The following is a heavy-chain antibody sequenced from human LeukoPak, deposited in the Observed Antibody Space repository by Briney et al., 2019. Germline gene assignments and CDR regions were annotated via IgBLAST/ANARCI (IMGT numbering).Heavy chain of an antibody. Sequence: ASVKVSCKASGGTFSSYAISWVRQAPGQGLEWMGGIIPIFGTANYAQKFQGRVTITADESTSTAYMELSSLRSEDTAVYYCARGNSFVPAASPGAFDIWGQGTMVTVSS. V-gene: IGHV1-69*13. CDR2: IIPIFGTA. J-gene: IGHJ3*02. CDR3: ARGNSFVPAASPGAFDI. CDR1: GGTFSSYA. D-gene: IGHD2-2*01.